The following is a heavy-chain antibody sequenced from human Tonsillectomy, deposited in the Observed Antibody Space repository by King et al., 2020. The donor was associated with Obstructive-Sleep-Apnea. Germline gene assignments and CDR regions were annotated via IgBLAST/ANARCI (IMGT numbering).Heavy chain of an antibody. CDR1: GGSISGTTYY. V-gene: IGHV4-39*07. J-gene: IGHJ4*02. CDR3: ARGRTSNYGYHLDY. D-gene: IGHD5-18*01. CDR2: VYNSGTT. Sequence: LQLQESGPGLVKPSETLSLTCTVSGGSISGTTYYWGWIRQPPGKGLEWIGSVYNSGTTHYNPSLKSRVTISADTSKNQFSLNLSSVAAADTAVYFCARGRTSNYGYHLDYWGQGTLVTVSS.